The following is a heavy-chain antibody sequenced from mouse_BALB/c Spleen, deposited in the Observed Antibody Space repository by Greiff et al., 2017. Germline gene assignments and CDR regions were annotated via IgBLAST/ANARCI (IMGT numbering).Heavy chain of an antibody. J-gene: IGHJ3*01. CDR3: TRSSNWFAY. CDR2: IYPGSGST. V-gene: IGHV1-55*01. CDR1: GYTFTSYW. Sequence: QVQLQQHGAELVKPGASVKLSCKASGYTFTSYWMHWVKQRPGQGLEWIGNIYPGSGSTNYDEKFKSKATLTVDTSSSTAYMQLSSLTSEDSAVYYCTRSSNWFAYWGQGTLVTVSA.